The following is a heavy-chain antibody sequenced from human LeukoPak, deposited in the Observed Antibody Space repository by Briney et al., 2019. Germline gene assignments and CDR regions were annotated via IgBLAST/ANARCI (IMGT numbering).Heavy chain of an antibody. Sequence: PSETLSLTCNVSGDYITTTNYYWAWIRQAPGKGLEWIASVFYSGTTYYNPSLKSQFIISMDTSRKQISLRLSSVTATDTAIYYCARRSRLYKHETTGYHDSWGQGTLVTVSS. V-gene: IGHV4-39*01. CDR2: VFYSGTT. D-gene: IGHD3-9*01. J-gene: IGHJ4*02. CDR1: GDYITTTNYY. CDR3: ARRSRLYKHETTGYHDS.